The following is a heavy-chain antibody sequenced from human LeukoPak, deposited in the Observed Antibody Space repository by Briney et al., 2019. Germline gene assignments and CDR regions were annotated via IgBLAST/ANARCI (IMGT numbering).Heavy chain of an antibody. D-gene: IGHD6-19*01. V-gene: IGHV4-28*03. CDR3: ARDRVSGWPQFDY. J-gene: IGHJ4*02. Sequence: PSETLSLTCAVSDYSISSSNWWGWIRQPPGKGLEWIGYIYYSGSTNYNPSLKSRVTMSVDTSKNQFSLKLSSVTAADTAVYYCARDRVSGWPQFDYWGQGTLVTVSS. CDR2: IYYSGST. CDR1: DYSISSSNW.